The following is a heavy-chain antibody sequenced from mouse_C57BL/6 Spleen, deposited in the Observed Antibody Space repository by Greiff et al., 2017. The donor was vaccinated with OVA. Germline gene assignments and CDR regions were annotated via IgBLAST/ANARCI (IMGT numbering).Heavy chain of an antibody. J-gene: IGHJ4*01. V-gene: IGHV5-17*01. CDR1: GFTFSDYG. D-gene: IGHD2-2*01. CDR3: ALWLRHAMDY. Sequence: EVKLMESGGGLVKPGGSLKLSCAASGFTFSDYGMHWVRQAPEKGLEWVAYISSGRSTIYYADTVKGRFTISRDNAKNTLFLQMTSLRSEDTAMYYCALWLRHAMDYWGQGTSVTVSS. CDR2: ISSGRSTI.